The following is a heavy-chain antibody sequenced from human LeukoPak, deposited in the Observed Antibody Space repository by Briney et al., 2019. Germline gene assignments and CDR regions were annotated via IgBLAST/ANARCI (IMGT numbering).Heavy chain of an antibody. Sequence: GGSLRLSCAASGFTFSSYSMNWVRQAPGKGLEWVSYISSSSSTIYYADSVKGRFTISRDNAKNSLYLQMNSLRAEDTAVYYCAREPPRISLDYWGQGTLVTVSS. CDR3: AREPPRISLDY. J-gene: IGHJ4*02. CDR1: GFTFSSYS. D-gene: IGHD2/OR15-2a*01. V-gene: IGHV3-48*01. CDR2: ISSSSSTI.